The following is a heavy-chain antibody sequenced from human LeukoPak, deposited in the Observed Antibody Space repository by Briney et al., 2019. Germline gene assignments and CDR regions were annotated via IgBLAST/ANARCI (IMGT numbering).Heavy chain of an antibody. D-gene: IGHD3-22*01. Sequence: GGSLRLSCAASGFTFSSYWMHWVRQAPGKGLEWVSAISGSGGSTYYADSVKGRFTISRDNSKNTLYLRMNSLRAEDTAVYYCAKEHYYDSSGYYPQYYFDYWGQGTLVTVSS. J-gene: IGHJ4*02. V-gene: IGHV3-23*01. CDR3: AKEHYYDSSGYYPQYYFDY. CDR1: GFTFSSYW. CDR2: ISGSGGST.